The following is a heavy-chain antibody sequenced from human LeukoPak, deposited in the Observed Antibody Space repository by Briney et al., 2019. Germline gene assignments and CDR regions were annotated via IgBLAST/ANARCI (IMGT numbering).Heavy chain of an antibody. CDR3: ARSPSFDGDYVRTFDY. V-gene: IGHV3-11*01. D-gene: IGHD4-17*01. CDR2: ISSSGSTI. CDR1: GFTFSDYY. Sequence: PGGSLRLSCAASGFTFSDYYMSWIRQAPGKGLEWVSYISSSGSTIYYADSVKGRFTISRDNAKNSLYLQMNSLRAEDTAVYYCARSPSFDGDYVRTFDYWGQGTLVTVSS. J-gene: IGHJ4*02.